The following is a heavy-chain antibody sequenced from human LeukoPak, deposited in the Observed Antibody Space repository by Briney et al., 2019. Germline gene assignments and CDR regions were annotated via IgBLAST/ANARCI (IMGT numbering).Heavy chain of an antibody. CDR1: GYTFTSYA. CDR2: ITPSGGT. CDR3: ASSPGTYDILTGYYV. J-gene: IGHJ4*02. D-gene: IGHD3-9*01. V-gene: IGHV1-2*02. Sequence: ASVKVSCKASGYTFTSYAMHWVRQAPGQGLEWMGWITPSGGTNYPQKFQGRVTMTRDTSISTAYMELSRLRSDDTAVYYCASSPGTYDILTGYYVWGQGTLVTVSS.